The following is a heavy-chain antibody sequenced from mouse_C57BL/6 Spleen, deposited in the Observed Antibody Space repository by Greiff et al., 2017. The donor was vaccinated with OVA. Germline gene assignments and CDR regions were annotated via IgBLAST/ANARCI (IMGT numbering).Heavy chain of an antibody. V-gene: IGHV14-4*01. CDR3: TTRAY. Sequence: VQLKQSGAELVRPGASVKLSCTASGFNIKDDYMHWVKQRPEQGLEWIGWIDPANGDTEYASKFQGKAPITADTSSNTAYLQRSSRTSEDTAVYYCTTRAYRGHGTLVTVSA. J-gene: IGHJ3*01. CDR1: GFNIKDDY. CDR2: IDPANGDT.